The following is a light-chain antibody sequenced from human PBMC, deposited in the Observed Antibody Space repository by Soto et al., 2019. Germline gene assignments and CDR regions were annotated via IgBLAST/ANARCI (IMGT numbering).Light chain of an antibody. Sequence: DIQMTQSPSAVSASVGDRVTITCRASQGISNDLAWFQQKPGKVPKRLIFAASILQYEVPSRFSGSGSETEFTLTITSLQAEDFATYFCLQHNTYPWTFGQGTRVDVK. J-gene: IGKJ1*01. CDR2: AAS. CDR1: QGISND. CDR3: LQHNTYPWT. V-gene: IGKV1-17*03.